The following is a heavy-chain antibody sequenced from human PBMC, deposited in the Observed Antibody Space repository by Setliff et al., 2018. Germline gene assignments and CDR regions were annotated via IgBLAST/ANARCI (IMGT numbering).Heavy chain of an antibody. CDR2: LNPDSGDT. J-gene: IGHJ5*02. CDR1: GYTFTGDF. CDR3: AREARGWGGPKFDL. Sequence: ASVKVSCKASGYTFTGDFLHWLRQTPGQGFQWLGRLNPDSGDTEYSQKFQGRVTMSRDTSISTGYMELSGLTSNDTAAYYCAREARGWGGPKFDLWGQGTLVTVSS. D-gene: IGHD6-19*01. V-gene: IGHV1-2*02.